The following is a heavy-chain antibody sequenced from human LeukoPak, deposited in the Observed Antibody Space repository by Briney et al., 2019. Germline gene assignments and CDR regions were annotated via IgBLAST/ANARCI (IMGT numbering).Heavy chain of an antibody. D-gene: IGHD1-26*01. Sequence: SETLSLTCAVSDYPISRNYFWGWIRQPPGKGLEWIGGTYHSGTTYYNPSLKSRVTLFLDTSKNQFSLKLSSVSAADTAMYFCATRVVPLEGEEWGFIGDYWGQGILVTVSS. J-gene: IGHJ4*02. CDR2: TYHSGTT. CDR3: ATRVVPLEGEEWGFIGDY. V-gene: IGHV4-38-2*01. CDR1: DYPISRNYF.